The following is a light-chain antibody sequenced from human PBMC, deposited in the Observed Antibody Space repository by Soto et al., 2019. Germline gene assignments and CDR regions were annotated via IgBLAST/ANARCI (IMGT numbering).Light chain of an antibody. V-gene: IGLV1-40*01. CDR1: SSNIGAGYD. Sequence: QSVLTQPPSVSGAPGQRVTISCTGSSSNIGAGYDVHWYQQLPGTAPKLLIYGNSNRPSGVPDRFSGSKSGTSASLAITGLQAEDDADYYCQSYDSSLSGWDVVFGGGTQLTVL. CDR3: QSYDSSLSGWDVV. J-gene: IGLJ2*01. CDR2: GNS.